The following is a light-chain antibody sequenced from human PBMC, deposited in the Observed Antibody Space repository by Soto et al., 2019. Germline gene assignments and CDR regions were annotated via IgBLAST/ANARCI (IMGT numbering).Light chain of an antibody. J-gene: IGKJ5*01. CDR3: QQVDSYPTS. Sequence: IQLTQSPSSLSATVGDRVTLTCRASQDIGTYLAWYQQKPGKAPKVLIYHASTLQSGVPSRFSGSGSGTDFTLTISSLQPEDFATYYCQQVDSYPTSLGRGTRLEIK. V-gene: IGKV1-9*01. CDR1: QDIGTY. CDR2: HAS.